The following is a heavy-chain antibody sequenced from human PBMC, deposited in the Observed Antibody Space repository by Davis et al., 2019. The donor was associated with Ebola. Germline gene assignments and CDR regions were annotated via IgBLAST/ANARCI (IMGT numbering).Heavy chain of an antibody. CDR1: GFTFSSYA. Sequence: GESLKISCAAPGFTFSSYAMHWVRQAPGKGLEWVAVISYDGSNKYYADSVKGRFTISRDNSKNTLYLQMNSLRDEDTAVYYCATDRNWDFDYWGQGTLVTVSS. V-gene: IGHV3-30*04. D-gene: IGHD7-27*01. CDR2: ISYDGSNK. J-gene: IGHJ4*02. CDR3: ATDRNWDFDY.